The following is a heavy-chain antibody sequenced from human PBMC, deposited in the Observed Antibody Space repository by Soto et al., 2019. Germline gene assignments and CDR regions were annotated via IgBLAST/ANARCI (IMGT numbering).Heavy chain of an antibody. Sequence: ASVKVSCKASGYTFTSYGISWVRQAPGQGLEWMGWISAYNGNTNYAQKLQGRVTMTTDTSTSTAYMELRSLRSDDTAVYYCARDRSIAVGLTPGDYWGQGTLVTVSS. CDR2: ISAYNGNT. CDR3: ARDRSIAVGLTPGDY. D-gene: IGHD6-19*01. CDR1: GYTFTSYG. V-gene: IGHV1-18*01. J-gene: IGHJ4*02.